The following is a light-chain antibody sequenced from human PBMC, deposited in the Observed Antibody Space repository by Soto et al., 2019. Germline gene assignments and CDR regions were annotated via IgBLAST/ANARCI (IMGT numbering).Light chain of an antibody. V-gene: IGLV3-21*02. CDR3: QVWDSSSDHPLYV. J-gene: IGLJ1*01. Sequence: LTQPPSVSVAPGQTARITCGGNNIGSKSVHWYQQKPGQAPVLVVYDVSDRPSGIPERFSGSNSGNTATLTISRVEAGDEADYYCQVWDSSSDHPLYVFGTGTKLTVL. CDR1: NIGSKS. CDR2: DVS.